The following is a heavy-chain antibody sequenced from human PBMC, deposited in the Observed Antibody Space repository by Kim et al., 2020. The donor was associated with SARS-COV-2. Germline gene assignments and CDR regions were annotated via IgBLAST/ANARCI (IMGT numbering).Heavy chain of an antibody. J-gene: IGHJ4*02. CDR3: AKDIASWTPGH. CDR2: IWYNGINK. D-gene: IGHD2-2*01. CDR1: GFSFSSYG. Sequence: GGSLRLSCVASGFSFSSYGMPWVRQAPGKGLEWVAVIWYNGINKNYVDSVKGRFTISRDTYMNTLYLEMNNLRVEDTALYYCAKDIASWTPGHWGQGTLVTVSS. V-gene: IGHV3-33*06.